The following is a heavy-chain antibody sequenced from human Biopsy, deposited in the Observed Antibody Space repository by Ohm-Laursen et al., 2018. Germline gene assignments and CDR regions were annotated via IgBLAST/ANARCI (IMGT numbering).Heavy chain of an antibody. J-gene: IGHJ4*02. CDR1: GVSISVDGYY. V-gene: IGHV4-31*03. CDR3: TRAGGGKIYGL. CDR2: IHYSGNT. D-gene: IGHD3-16*01. Sequence: SDTLSLTCTVPGVSISVDGYYWTWIRQHPGTGLEWIGYIHYSGNTLYNPSLKSRLTISVDTSRNQFSLKLTSVTAADTALYYCTRAGGGKIYGLWGQGTLVTVSS.